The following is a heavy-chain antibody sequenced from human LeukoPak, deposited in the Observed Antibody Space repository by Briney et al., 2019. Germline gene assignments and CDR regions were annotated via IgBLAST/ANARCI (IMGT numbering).Heavy chain of an antibody. CDR2: INHSGST. J-gene: IGHJ6*03. CDR3: ARVPYCSSTSCSKYMDV. CDR1: GGSFSGYY. D-gene: IGHD2-2*01. Sequence: SETLSLTCAVYGGSFSGYYWSWIRQPPGKGLEWIGEINHSGSTNYNPSLKSRVTISVDTSKNQFSLKLSSVTAADTAVYYCARVPYCSSTSCSKYMDVWGKGTTVTVSS. V-gene: IGHV4-34*01.